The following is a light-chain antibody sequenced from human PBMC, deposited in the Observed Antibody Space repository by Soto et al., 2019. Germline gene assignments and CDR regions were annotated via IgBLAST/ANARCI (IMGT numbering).Light chain of an antibody. CDR1: SGDVGGYNY. Sequence: QSALTQPASVSGSPGQSITIPCTGTSGDVGGYNYVSWYQQHPGKDPKLMIYDVSNRPSGVSNRFSGSKSGNTASLTITGLQAEYEADYYCSSYRSSSNVVFGGGTKLTVL. J-gene: IGLJ2*01. CDR2: DVS. V-gene: IGLV2-14*01. CDR3: SSYRSSSNVV.